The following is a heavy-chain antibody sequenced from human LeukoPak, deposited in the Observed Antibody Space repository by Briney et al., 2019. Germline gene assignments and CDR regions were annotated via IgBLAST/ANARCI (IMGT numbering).Heavy chain of an antibody. Sequence: GGSLRLSCAASGFTFSDYYMSWIRQAPGKGLEWVSYISDSGTTVYYADSVKGRFTIPRDNAKSSLYLQMNSLRAEDTAVYYCARDLHLGSIKRPPFDYWGQGTLVTVSS. J-gene: IGHJ4*02. CDR1: GFTFSDYY. V-gene: IGHV3-11*01. CDR2: ISDSGTTV. CDR3: ARDLHLGSIKRPPFDY. D-gene: IGHD3-3*02.